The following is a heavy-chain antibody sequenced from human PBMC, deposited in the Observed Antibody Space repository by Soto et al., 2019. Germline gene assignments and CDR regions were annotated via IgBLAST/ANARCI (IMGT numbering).Heavy chain of an antibody. Sequence: ASVKVSCKASGYTFTSYYMHWVRQASGQGLEWMGIINPSGGSTSYAQKFQGRVTMTRDTSTSTVYMELSSLRSEDTAVYYCAREEYSGYDSRGDYYYGMDVWGQGTTVTVS. V-gene: IGHV1-46*01. CDR3: AREEYSGYDSRGDYYYGMDV. CDR2: INPSGGST. CDR1: GYTFTSYY. D-gene: IGHD5-12*01. J-gene: IGHJ6*02.